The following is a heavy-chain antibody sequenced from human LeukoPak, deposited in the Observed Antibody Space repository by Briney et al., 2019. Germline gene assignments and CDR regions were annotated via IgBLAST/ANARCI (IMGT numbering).Heavy chain of an antibody. J-gene: IGHJ6*02. CDR2: ISDNGGST. V-gene: IGHV3-64D*09. CDR1: GFTFSSYG. Sequence: GGSLRLSCSASGFTFSSYGMHWVRQAPGKGLEYVSAISDNGGSTYCADSVKVRFTISRDNSKNTLYLQMSSLRAEDTAVYYCVKSHYGGYFGMDVWGQGTTVTISS. CDR3: VKSHYGGYFGMDV. D-gene: IGHD4-17*01.